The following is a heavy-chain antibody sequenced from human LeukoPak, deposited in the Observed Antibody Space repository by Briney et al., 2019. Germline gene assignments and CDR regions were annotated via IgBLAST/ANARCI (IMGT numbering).Heavy chain of an antibody. CDR3: ARGGGIAAAGTYSHALDI. Sequence: GGSLRLSCAASGFTFSSYSMNWVRQAPGKGLEWVSSISSSSSYIYYADSVKGRFTISRDNAKNSLYLQMNSLRAEDTAVYYCARGGGIAAAGTYSHALDIWGQGTMVTVSS. CDR1: GFTFSSYS. J-gene: IGHJ3*02. CDR2: ISSSSSYI. V-gene: IGHV3-21*01. D-gene: IGHD6-13*01.